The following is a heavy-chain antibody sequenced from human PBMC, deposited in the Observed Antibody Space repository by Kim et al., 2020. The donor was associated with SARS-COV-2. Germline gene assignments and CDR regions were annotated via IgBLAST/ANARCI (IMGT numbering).Heavy chain of an antibody. V-gene: IGHV3-23*01. Sequence: GGSLRLSCAASGFTFSNYAMSWVRQAPEKGLEWVSAISDSGGTTYYADSVKGRFTISRDNSKNTLYLQMNSLRADDTSIYYCAKLVRGYCSSTSCPNWF. J-gene: IGHJ5*01. CDR3: AKLVRGYCSSTSCPNWF. CDR1: GFTFSNYA. CDR2: ISDSGGTT. D-gene: IGHD2-2*01.